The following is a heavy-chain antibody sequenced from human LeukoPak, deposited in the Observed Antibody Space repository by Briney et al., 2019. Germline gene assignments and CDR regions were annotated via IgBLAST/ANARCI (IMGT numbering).Heavy chain of an antibody. V-gene: IGHV6-1*01. CDR1: GDSVSSNSAA. J-gene: IGHJ4*02. CDR3: ARESPTGYQLLWGLDY. Sequence: PSHTLSLTCSISGDSVSSNSAAWNWIRQSPSRGLEWLGRTYYRSKWYNDYAVSVKSRITINPDTSKNQFSLQLNSVTPEDTAVYYCARESPTGYQLLWGLDYWGQGTLVTVSS. D-gene: IGHD2-2*01. CDR2: TYYRSKWYN.